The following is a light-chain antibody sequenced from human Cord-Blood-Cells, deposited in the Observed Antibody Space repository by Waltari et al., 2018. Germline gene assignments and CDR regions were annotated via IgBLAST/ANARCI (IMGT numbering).Light chain of an antibody. CDR2: AAS. CDR3: QQYYSYPRT. J-gene: IGKJ1*01. CDR1: QGISSY. V-gene: IGKV1-8*01. Sequence: AIRITQSPSSLSASTGDRVTITCRASQGISSYLAWYQQKPGKAPKLLIYAASTLQIGVPSRFSGSGSETDFTLTISCLQSEDFATYYCQQYYSYPRTFGQGTKVEIK.